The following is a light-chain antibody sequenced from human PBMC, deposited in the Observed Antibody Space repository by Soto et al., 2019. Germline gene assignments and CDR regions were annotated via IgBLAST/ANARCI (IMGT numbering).Light chain of an antibody. CDR1: QSVFSNSNNKNY. Sequence: DIVLTQSPDSLAVSLGERATINCKSSQSVFSNSNNKNYLAWYQQKPGQPPKLFIYWASTRESGVPDRFSGSGSETDFTLTISSLQAEDVAVYYCQQYYSNPQTFGQGTKVEIK. J-gene: IGKJ1*01. V-gene: IGKV4-1*01. CDR2: WAS. CDR3: QQYYSNPQT.